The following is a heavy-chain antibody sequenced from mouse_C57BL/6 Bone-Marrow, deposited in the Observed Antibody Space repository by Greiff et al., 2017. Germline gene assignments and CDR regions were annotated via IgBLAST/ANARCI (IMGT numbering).Heavy chain of an antibody. V-gene: IGHV1-82*01. Sequence: VQLVESGPELVKPGASVKISCKASGYAFSSSWMNWVKQRPGKGLEWIGRIYPGDGDTNYNGKFKGKATLTADKSSSTAYMQLSSLTSEDSAVYICAREYYGTDWYFDVWGTGTTVTVSS. CDR3: AREYYGTDWYFDV. J-gene: IGHJ1*03. CDR1: GYAFSSSW. CDR2: IYPGDGDT. D-gene: IGHD1-1*01.